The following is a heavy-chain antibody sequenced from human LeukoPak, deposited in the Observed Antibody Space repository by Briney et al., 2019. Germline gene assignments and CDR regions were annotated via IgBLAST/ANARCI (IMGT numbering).Heavy chain of an antibody. CDR1: GGTFSSYA. CDR2: IIPIFGTA. J-gene: IGHJ4*02. D-gene: IGHD1-26*01. V-gene: IGHV1-69*13. Sequence: ASVKVSCKASGGTFSSYAISWVRQAPGQGLEWMGGIIPIFGTANYAQKFQGRVTITADESTSTAYMELSSLRSEDTAVYYCARITRWELLFFDYWGQGTLVTVPS. CDR3: ARITRWELLFFDY.